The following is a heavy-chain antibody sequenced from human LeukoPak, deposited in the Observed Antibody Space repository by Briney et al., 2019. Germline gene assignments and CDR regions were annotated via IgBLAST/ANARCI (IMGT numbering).Heavy chain of an antibody. V-gene: IGHV1-46*01. D-gene: IGHD3-22*01. CDR2: INPSGGST. J-gene: IGHJ5*02. Sequence: ASVXXXXXXXXXTFTSYXXXXVRQXXGQGXXXMGIINPSGGSTSYAQKFQGRVTMTRDTSTSTVYMELSSLRSEDTAVYYCARGRWLSNWFDPWGQGTLVTVSS. CDR3: ARGRWLSNWFDP. CDR1: XXTFTSYX.